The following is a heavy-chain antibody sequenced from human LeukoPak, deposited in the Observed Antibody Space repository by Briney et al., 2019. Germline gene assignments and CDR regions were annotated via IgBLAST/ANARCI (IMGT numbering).Heavy chain of an antibody. Sequence: ASVKVSCKASGSTFSGYYMHWVRQAPGQGLEWIGWINPNTGGTNYAQNFQGRVTMTTDTSISTVYMQMSSLRSDDTAVFYCAAVYSGTKHDAFDIWGQGTMVTVSS. V-gene: IGHV1-2*02. J-gene: IGHJ3*02. CDR2: INPNTGGT. D-gene: IGHD1-26*01. CDR3: AAVYSGTKHDAFDI. CDR1: GSTFSGYY.